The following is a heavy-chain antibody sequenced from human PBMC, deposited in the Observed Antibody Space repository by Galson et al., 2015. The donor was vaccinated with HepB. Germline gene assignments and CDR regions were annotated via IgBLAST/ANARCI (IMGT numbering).Heavy chain of an antibody. CDR3: ARMWFGELFPGY. CDR2: IYYSGTT. J-gene: IGHJ4*02. D-gene: IGHD3-10*01. CDR1: GGSISSSY. V-gene: IGHV4-59*01. Sequence: SETLSLTCTVSGGSISSSYWSWIRQPPGRGLEWIGYIYYSGTTNYNPSLKSRVTISIDTSKDQFSLKLSSVTAADTAVYYCARMWFGELFPGYWGQGTLVTVSS.